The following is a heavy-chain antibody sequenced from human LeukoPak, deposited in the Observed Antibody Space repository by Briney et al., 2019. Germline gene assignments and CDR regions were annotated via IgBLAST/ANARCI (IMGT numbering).Heavy chain of an antibody. J-gene: IGHJ4*02. CDR1: GYTFTGYY. Sequence: ASVTVSCTASGYTFTGYYMHWVRQAHGEGVEWMGWINPNSGGTNYAQKFQGRVTMTRDTSISTAYMELSRLRSDDTAVYYCAKDDRWLQFCCWGQGTLVTVSA. D-gene: IGHD5-24*01. V-gene: IGHV1-2*02. CDR3: AKDDRWLQFCC. CDR2: INPNSGGT.